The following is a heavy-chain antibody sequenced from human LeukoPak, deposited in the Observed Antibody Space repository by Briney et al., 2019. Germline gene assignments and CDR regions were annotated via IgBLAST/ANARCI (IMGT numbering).Heavy chain of an antibody. D-gene: IGHD3-10*01. CDR2: ISFSGST. CDR1: GVSISNHY. V-gene: IGHV4-59*11. Sequence: PSETLSLTCTVPGVSISNHYWSWIRQPPGKKLEYIGYISFSGSTNHNPSLKSRVSISLDTSKNQFSLNLKSVTAADTAVYYCARDQYHGSGTYAWFDPWGQGTLVTVSS. CDR3: ARDQYHGSGTYAWFDP. J-gene: IGHJ5*02.